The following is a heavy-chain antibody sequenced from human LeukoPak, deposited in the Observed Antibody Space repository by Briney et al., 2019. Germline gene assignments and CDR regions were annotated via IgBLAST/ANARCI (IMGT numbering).Heavy chain of an antibody. CDR1: GFTFSSYG. Sequence: GRSLRLSCAASGFTFSSYGMHWVRQAPGKGLEWVAVIWYDGSNKYYADSVKGRFTISRDNSKNTLYLQMNSLRAEDTAVYYCAKEHCSSTSCYFVWGQGTLVTVSS. V-gene: IGHV3-33*06. CDR2: IWYDGSNK. D-gene: IGHD2-2*01. J-gene: IGHJ4*02. CDR3: AKEHCSSTSCYFV.